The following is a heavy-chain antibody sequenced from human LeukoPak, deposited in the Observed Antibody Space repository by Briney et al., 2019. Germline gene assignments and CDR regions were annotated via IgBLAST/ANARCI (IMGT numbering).Heavy chain of an antibody. CDR2: IRYDGSNT. CDR3: AKGKSGSYPAVDY. V-gene: IGHV3-30*02. CDR1: GFSFSDYD. J-gene: IGHJ4*02. Sequence: PGGSLRLSCAASGFSFSDYDIHWVRLAPGKGLEWVTFIRYDGSNTYAESVKGRFTISRDNSKNTLYLQMNSLRAEDTAVYYCAKGKSGSYPAVDYWGQGTLVTVSS. D-gene: IGHD1-26*01.